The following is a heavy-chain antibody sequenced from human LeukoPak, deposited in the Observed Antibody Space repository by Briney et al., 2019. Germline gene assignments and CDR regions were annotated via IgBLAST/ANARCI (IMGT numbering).Heavy chain of an antibody. CDR3: ARLEGQLERGEYFQH. D-gene: IGHD1-1*01. CDR2: ISSSSSTI. V-gene: IGHV3-48*04. J-gene: IGHJ1*01. Sequence: PGGSLRLSCAASGFTFSSYSMNWVRQAPGKGLEWVSYISSSSSTIYYADSVKGRFTISRDNAKNSLYLQMNSLRAEDTAVYYCARLEGQLERGEYFQHWGQGTLVTVSS. CDR1: GFTFSSYS.